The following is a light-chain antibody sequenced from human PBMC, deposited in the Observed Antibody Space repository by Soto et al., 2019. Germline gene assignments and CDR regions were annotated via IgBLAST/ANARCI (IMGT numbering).Light chain of an antibody. CDR1: QSVSSN. CDR3: QQYNNWPQLT. CDR2: GAS. V-gene: IGKV3-15*01. J-gene: IGKJ4*01. Sequence: ENVMTQSPATLSVTPGERATLSCRASQSVSSNLAWYQQKPGQAPRLLIYGASTRATGIPARFSGSGSGTEFTLTISSLQSEDFAVYYCQQYNNWPQLTFGGGTNVDI.